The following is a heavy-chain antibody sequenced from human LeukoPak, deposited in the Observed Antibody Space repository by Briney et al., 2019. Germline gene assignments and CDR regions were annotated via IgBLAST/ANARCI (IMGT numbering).Heavy chain of an antibody. CDR1: GFTVSSNY. CDR3: ARDPRNKGLDP. J-gene: IGHJ5*02. Sequence: GGSLRLSCAASGFTVSSNYMSWVRQAPGKGLEWVSVIYSGGSTYYADTVKGRFTISRDNAKNTLYLQMNGLRDEDTAVYYCARDPRNKGLDPWGQGTLVTVSS. V-gene: IGHV3-53*05. D-gene: IGHD1/OR15-1a*01. CDR2: IYSGGST.